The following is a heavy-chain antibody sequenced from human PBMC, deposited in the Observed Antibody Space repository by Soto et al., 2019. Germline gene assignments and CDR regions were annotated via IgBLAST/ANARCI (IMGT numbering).Heavy chain of an antibody. J-gene: IGHJ4*02. Sequence: EVQLVESGGGLVQPGGSLRLSCAASGFTFSSYWMHWVRQAPGKGLVWVSRINSDGSSTSYADSVKGRFTISRDNAKNTLYLQRNSLRAEDTAVYYCARSRGGQGLVDGFDYWGQGTLVTVSS. CDR2: INSDGSST. V-gene: IGHV3-74*01. CDR1: GFTFSSYW. CDR3: ARSRGGQGLVDGFDY.